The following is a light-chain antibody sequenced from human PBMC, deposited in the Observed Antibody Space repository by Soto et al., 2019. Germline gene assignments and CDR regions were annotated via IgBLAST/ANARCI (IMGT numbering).Light chain of an antibody. V-gene: IGKV3-15*01. CDR3: QQYNKWPLT. CDR2: GAS. J-gene: IGKJ1*01. CDR1: QSLGGN. Sequence: IFITQSPATLAVSAGDSAPLSCRASQSLGGNLAWYQQTPGQAPRLLIYGASTRATGIPVRFSGSASGTEFTLTFSSLQSEDFTVYYCQQYNKWPLTFAQGTKVDIK.